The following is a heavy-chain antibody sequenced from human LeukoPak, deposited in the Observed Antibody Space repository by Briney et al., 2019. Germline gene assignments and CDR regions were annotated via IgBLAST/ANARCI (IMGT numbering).Heavy chain of an antibody. V-gene: IGHV1-69*04. CDR1: GGTFSSYA. J-gene: IGHJ4*02. D-gene: IGHD1-26*01. CDR2: IIPILGIA. CDR3: ARDHPLLSGSYEDYFDY. Sequence: SVKVSCKASGGTFSSYAISWVRQAPGQGLEWMGRIIPILGIANYARKFQGRVTITADKSTSTAYMELSSLRSEDTAVYYCARDHPLLSGSYEDYFDYWGQGTLVTVSS.